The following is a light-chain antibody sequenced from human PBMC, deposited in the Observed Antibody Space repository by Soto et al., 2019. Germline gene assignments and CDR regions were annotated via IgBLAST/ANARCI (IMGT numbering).Light chain of an antibody. J-gene: IGKJ3*01. CDR2: GAS. CDR3: QQYVSSPVFT. V-gene: IGKV3-20*01. CDR1: QSVSSSY. Sequence: EIVLTQSPGTLSLSPGERATLSCRASQSVSSSYLAWYQQKPGQAPRLLIYGASSRATGIPDRFSGSGSGTDFTLTISRMEPEDCVVYYCQQYVSSPVFTFGPGTKVDIK.